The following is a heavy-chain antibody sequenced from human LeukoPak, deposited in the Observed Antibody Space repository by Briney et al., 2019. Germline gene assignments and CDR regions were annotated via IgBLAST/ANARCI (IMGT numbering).Heavy chain of an antibody. CDR1: GGSFSGYY. D-gene: IGHD4-23*01. Sequence: PSETLSLTCAVYGGSFSGYYWSWIRQPPGKGLEWIGEINHSGSTNYNPSLKSRVTISVDTSKNQFSLKLSSVTAADTAVYYCARGRVTTVVCSNYYYGMDVWGQGTTVTVSS. J-gene: IGHJ6*02. V-gene: IGHV4-34*01. CDR3: ARGRVTTVVCSNYYYGMDV. CDR2: INHSGST.